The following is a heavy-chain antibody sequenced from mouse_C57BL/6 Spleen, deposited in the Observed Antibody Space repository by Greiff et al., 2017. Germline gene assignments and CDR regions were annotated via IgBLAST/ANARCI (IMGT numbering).Heavy chain of an antibody. V-gene: IGHV1-9*01. Sequence: VQLQQSGAELMKPGASVKLSCKASGYTFTGYWIAWVKQRPGHGLEWIGEILPGSGSTNYNEKFKGKATFTADTSSNTAYMQLSLLTTEDSAIYYCTIKGKSWYFDVWGTGTTVTVSS. CDR2: ILPGSGST. CDR3: TIKGKSWYFDV. CDR1: GYTFTGYW. D-gene: IGHD1-3*01. J-gene: IGHJ1*03.